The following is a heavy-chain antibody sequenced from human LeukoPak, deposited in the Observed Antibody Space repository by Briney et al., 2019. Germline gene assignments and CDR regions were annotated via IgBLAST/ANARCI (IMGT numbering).Heavy chain of an antibody. D-gene: IGHD6-19*01. CDR3: ARGAVAGINNWFDP. CDR1: GGSISSYY. V-gene: IGHV4-59*01. Sequence: SETLSLTRTVSGGSISSYYWGWIRQPPGKGLEWIGYIYYSGSTNYNPSLKSRVTISVDTSKNQFSLKLSSVTAADTAVYYCARGAVAGINNWFDPWGQGTLVTVSS. J-gene: IGHJ5*02. CDR2: IYYSGST.